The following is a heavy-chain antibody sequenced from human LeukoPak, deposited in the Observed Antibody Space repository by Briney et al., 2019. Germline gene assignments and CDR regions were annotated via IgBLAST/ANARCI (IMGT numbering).Heavy chain of an antibody. CDR3: AITDYDFWSGPRDY. D-gene: IGHD3-3*01. CDR2: IYYSGST. CDR1: GGSISSYY. J-gene: IGHJ4*02. V-gene: IGHV4-59*01. Sequence: PSETLSLTCTVSGGSISSYYWSRIRQPPGKGLEWIGYIYYSGSTNYNPSLKSRVTISVDTSKNQFSLKLSSVTAADTAVYYCAITDYDFWSGPRDYWGQGTLVTVSS.